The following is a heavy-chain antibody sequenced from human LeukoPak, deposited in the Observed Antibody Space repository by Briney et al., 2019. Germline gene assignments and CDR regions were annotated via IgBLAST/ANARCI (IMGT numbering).Heavy chain of an antibody. J-gene: IGHJ4*02. D-gene: IGHD2-15*01. CDR1: GGSIVTSTYN. CDR2: IYYSGTT. Sequence: PSETLSLTCTVSGGSIVTSTYNWGWVRQPPGKGLEWIGSIYYSGTTYYNPSLKSRVTISIDTSKNQFSLKLTSVTAADTAVYYCTTPLGYCYSTTCREDYWGQGTLVTVSS. CDR3: TTPLGYCYSTTCREDY. V-gene: IGHV4-39*01.